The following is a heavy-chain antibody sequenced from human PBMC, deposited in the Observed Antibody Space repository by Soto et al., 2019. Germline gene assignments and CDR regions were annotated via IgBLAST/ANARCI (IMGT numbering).Heavy chain of an antibody. D-gene: IGHD6-13*01. CDR3: ARAAHYSSPFRWFDP. CDR2: IYYSGST. Sequence: QVQLQESGPGLVKPSQTLSLTCTVSGGSISSGGYYWSWIRQHPGKGLEWIGYIYYSGSTYYNPSLKSRGTISVDTSKNQFSLKLSSVTAADTAVYYCARAAHYSSPFRWFDPWCQGTLVPVSS. CDR1: GGSISSGGYY. V-gene: IGHV4-31*03. J-gene: IGHJ5*02.